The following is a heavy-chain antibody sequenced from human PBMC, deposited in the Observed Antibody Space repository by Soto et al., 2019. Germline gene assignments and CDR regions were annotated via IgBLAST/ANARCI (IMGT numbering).Heavy chain of an antibody. Sequence: GGSLRLSCAASGFTFSDYYMSWIRQAPGKGLEWVSYISSSGSTIYYADSVKGRFTISRDNTKNSLYLQMNSLRAEDTAVYYCARGLLTGDTGLDVAFDIWGQGTMVTVSS. CDR2: ISSSGSTI. V-gene: IGHV3-11*01. CDR1: GFTFSDYY. J-gene: IGHJ3*02. D-gene: IGHD7-27*01. CDR3: ARGLLTGDTGLDVAFDI.